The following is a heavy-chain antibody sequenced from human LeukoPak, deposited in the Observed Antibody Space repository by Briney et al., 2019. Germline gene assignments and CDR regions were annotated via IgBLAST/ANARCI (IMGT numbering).Heavy chain of an antibody. V-gene: IGHV3-7*01. CDR1: GFTFSRSW. Sequence: GGSLRLSCTASGFTFSRSWMNWIRQAPGKGLEWVANINPDGDGMRFVDSVKGRFTMSRDNAQSSLHLQMNSLRAEDTAFYYCAAWTDRGYSYWGQGVLVTVSS. CDR3: AAWTDRGYSY. J-gene: IGHJ4*02. CDR2: INPDGDGM. D-gene: IGHD5-12*01.